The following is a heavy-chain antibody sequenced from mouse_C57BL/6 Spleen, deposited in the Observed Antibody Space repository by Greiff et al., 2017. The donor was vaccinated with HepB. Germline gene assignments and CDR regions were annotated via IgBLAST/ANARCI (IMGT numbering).Heavy chain of an antibody. D-gene: IGHD1-1*01. CDR3: GRRDYDPAWFAY. J-gene: IGHJ3*01. CDR1: GFNIKDYY. Sequence: VQLQQSGAELVKPGASVKLSCTASGFNIKDYYMHWVKQRTEQGLEWIGRIDPEDGETKYAPKFQGKATITADTSTKTAYLQRSSLTSEDTAVYCGGRRDYDPAWFAYWGQGTLVTVSA. V-gene: IGHV14-2*01. CDR2: IDPEDGET.